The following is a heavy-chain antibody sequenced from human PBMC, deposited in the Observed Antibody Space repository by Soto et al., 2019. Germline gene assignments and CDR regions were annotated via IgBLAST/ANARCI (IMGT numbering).Heavy chain of an antibody. D-gene: IGHD4-4*01. J-gene: IGHJ6*02. CDR2: INHSGST. Sequence: SETLSLTCAVYGGSFSGYYWSWIRQPPGKGLEWIGEINHSGSTNYNPSLKSRVTISVDTSKNQFSLKLSSVTAADTAVYYCARLDTVGPRPYYYYGMDVWGQGTTVTVSS. CDR1: GGSFSGYY. V-gene: IGHV4-34*01. CDR3: ARLDTVGPRPYYYYGMDV.